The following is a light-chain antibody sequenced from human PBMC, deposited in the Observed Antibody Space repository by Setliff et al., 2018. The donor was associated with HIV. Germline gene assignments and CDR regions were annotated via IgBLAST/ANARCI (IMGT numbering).Light chain of an antibody. CDR3: QHHYSTPPA. CDR1: QSVLYSSNNKNY. CDR2: WAS. V-gene: IGKV4-1*01. Sequence: DIVMTQSPDSLAVSLGERATINCKSSQSVLYSSNNKNYLVWYQQKPRQPPKLLINWASTRESGVPDRFSGSGSGTDFTLTISSLQAEDVAVYYCQHHYSTPPAFGQGTKVDIK. J-gene: IGKJ1*01.